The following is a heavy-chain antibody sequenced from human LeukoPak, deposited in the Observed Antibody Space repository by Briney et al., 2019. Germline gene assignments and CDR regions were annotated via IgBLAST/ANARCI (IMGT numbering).Heavy chain of an antibody. D-gene: IGHD3-10*01. CDR2: MNPNSGNT. CDR3: ARGPPYYYGSGSYYRIGYYYMDV. CDR1: GYTFTSYD. V-gene: IGHV1-8*01. Sequence: ASVKVSCKASGYTFTSYDINWVGQATGQGLEWMGWMNPNSGNTGYAQKFQGRVTMTRNTSISTAYMELSSLRSEDTAVYYCARGPPYYYGSGSYYRIGYYYMDVWGKGTTVTVSS. J-gene: IGHJ6*03.